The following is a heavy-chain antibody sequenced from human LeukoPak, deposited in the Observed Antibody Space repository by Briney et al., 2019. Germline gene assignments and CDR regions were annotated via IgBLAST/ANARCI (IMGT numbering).Heavy chain of an antibody. CDR3: AKGERGVDY. Sequence: GGSLRLSCAASGFTFSSYGMSWVRQAPGKGLEWVSAISGSGGNTYYADSVKGRFTISRDNSKNTLYLQMNSLRAEDTAVYSCAKGERGVDYWGQGTLVTVSS. V-gene: IGHV3-23*01. CDR2: ISGSGGNT. J-gene: IGHJ4*02. CDR1: GFTFSSYG.